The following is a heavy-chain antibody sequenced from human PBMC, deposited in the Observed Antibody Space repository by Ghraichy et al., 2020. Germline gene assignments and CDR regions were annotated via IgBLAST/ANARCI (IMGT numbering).Heavy chain of an antibody. CDR2: INPNSGAT. V-gene: IGHV1-2*02. J-gene: IGHJ4*02. Sequence: ASVKVSCKASGYTFTGYYMHWVRQAPGQGLEWMGWINPNSGATKYAQKFQVRVAMTRDTSISAAYMELTGLISDDTAIYYCARGGDISIVGGPLHDYWGQGTLVTVSS. D-gene: IGHD3-16*01. CDR1: GYTFTGYY. CDR3: ARGGDISIVGGPLHDY.